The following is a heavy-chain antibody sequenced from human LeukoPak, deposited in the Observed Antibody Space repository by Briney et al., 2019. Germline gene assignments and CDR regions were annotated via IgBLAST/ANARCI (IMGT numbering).Heavy chain of an antibody. CDR1: GYRFTRYW. J-gene: IGHJ4*02. V-gene: IGHV5-51*01. CDR2: VYPDYSDT. CDR3: ARPSGTYFHFDY. Sequence: GESLKISCKTSGYRFTRYWIAWVRQTPGKGLEWMGIVYPDYSDTRYSPAFQGQVTITADKSINTAYLHWSSLKASDTAVYYCARPSGTYFHFDYWGQGTLVTVSS. D-gene: IGHD1-26*01.